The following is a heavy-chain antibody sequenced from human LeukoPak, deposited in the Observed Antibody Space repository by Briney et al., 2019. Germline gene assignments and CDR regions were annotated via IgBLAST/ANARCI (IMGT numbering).Heavy chain of an antibody. CDR1: GFTFSSSW. V-gene: IGHV3-74*03. Sequence: PGGSLRLSCAASGFTFSSSWMYWVRQAPGKGLVWVSRINSDGSSITYADSVKGRFTISRDNAKNTMYLQMNSLRVEDTAVYYCAREGRVSGYDFDCWGQGTLVTVSS. D-gene: IGHD5-12*01. CDR2: INSDGSSI. CDR3: AREGRVSGYDFDC. J-gene: IGHJ4*02.